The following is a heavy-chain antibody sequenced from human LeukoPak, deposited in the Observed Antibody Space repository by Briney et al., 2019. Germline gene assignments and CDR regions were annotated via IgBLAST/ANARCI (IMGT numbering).Heavy chain of an antibody. Sequence: PGESLRLTCPASGFTFSPHAMSWVRQAPGKGLEWVSAISDSGDSTYYADFVKGRFTISRDDSKNTLYLQMNSLRAEDTAVYYCAKDSPVCSFWGQGTLVTVLS. D-gene: IGHD3-10*02. V-gene: IGHV3-23*01. CDR3: AKDSPVCSF. CDR1: GFTFSPHA. J-gene: IGHJ4*02. CDR2: ISDSGDST.